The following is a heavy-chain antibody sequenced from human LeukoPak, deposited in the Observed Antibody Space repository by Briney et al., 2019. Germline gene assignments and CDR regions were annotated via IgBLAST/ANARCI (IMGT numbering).Heavy chain of an antibody. V-gene: IGHV4-61*02. CDR2: INTSGSL. CDR1: GGSISSGRYY. D-gene: IGHD2-2*01. Sequence: SETLSLTCTVSGGSISSGRYYWSWIRQPAGKGLEWIGRINTSGSLNYNPSLKSRVTISVDTSKNQFSLKLSSVTAADTAVYYCARLMLPAAKGAFDIWGQGTMVTVSS. CDR3: ARLMLPAAKGAFDI. J-gene: IGHJ3*02.